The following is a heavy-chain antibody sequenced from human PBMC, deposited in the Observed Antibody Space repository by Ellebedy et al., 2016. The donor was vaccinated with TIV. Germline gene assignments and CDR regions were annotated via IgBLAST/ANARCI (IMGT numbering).Heavy chain of an antibody. CDR1: GDSISSRNLY. V-gene: IGHV4-39*07. J-gene: IGHJ4*02. CDR3: AADRSISWYFY. Sequence: MPSETLSLTCTVSGDSISSRNLYWGWIRQAPGKGVQWIGSIYSSWNTYYNPSLESRVTMSIDTSNNQFSLKLTSLTAADTAVYYCAADRSISWYFYWGQGTLVTVSS. D-gene: IGHD2-2*01. CDR2: IYSSWNT.